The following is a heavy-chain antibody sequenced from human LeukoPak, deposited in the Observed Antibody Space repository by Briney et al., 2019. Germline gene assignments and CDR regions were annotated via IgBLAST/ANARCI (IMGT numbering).Heavy chain of an antibody. CDR2: IYYSGST. J-gene: IGHJ5*01. Sequence: SETLSLTCTVSGGSISSGGYYWSWLRQHPGKGLALIRYIYYSGSTYCHPSLKSRVTISVHTSKNQSSLKLSSVTAADTAVYFCASNGYNSSDSWGQGTLVTVSS. CDR3: ASNGYNSSDS. V-gene: IGHV4-31*03. CDR1: GGSISSGGYY. D-gene: IGHD4-17*01.